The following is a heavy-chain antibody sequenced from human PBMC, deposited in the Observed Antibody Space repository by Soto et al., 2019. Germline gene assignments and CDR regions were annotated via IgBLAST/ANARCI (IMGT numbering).Heavy chain of an antibody. CDR2: IFYTGTT. D-gene: IGHD2-2*01. V-gene: IGHV4-39*02. CDR3: ARLVVVAPVANA. Sequence: SETLSLTCSVSGGSISYNSYYWGWIRQPPGKGLEWVGGIFYTGTTYYSPSLKDRVTISVDTSKNSFSLNLTSVTAADTAVYFRARLVVVAPVANAWGQGTLVTVSS. CDR1: GGSISYNSYY. J-gene: IGHJ5*02.